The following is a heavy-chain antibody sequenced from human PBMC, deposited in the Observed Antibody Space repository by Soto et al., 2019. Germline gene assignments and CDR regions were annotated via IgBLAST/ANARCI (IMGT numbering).Heavy chain of an antibody. CDR1: GFTFSNAW. Sequence: GGSLRLSCADSGFTFSNAWMNWVRQAPGKGLEWVGRIKGKIDGGTTDYAAPVKDRFTISRDDSKNTLYLQMNSLKTEDTAVYYCTSQLRFDSWGQGTLVTVSS. CDR2: IKGKIDGGTT. J-gene: IGHJ4*02. D-gene: IGHD1-1*01. V-gene: IGHV3-15*07. CDR3: TSQLRFDS.